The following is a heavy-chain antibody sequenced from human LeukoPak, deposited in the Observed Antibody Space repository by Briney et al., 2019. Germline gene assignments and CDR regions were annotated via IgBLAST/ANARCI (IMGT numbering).Heavy chain of an antibody. D-gene: IGHD1-26*01. CDR1: VFTLRSYA. CDR2: ISGSGGST. V-gene: IGHV3-23*01. Sequence: GASLTLSCVACVFTLRSYAMRWLRPAPGKGLEGVSAISGSGGSTYYAASVKGRFTISRENSKNTRCLQMNSLRAEDTAVYYCARARWELLAPDFDYWGQGTLVTVSS. J-gene: IGHJ4*02. CDR3: ARARWELLAPDFDY.